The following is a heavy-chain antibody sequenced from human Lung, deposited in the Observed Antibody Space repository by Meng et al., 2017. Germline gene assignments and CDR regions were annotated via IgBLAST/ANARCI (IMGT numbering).Heavy chain of an antibody. CDR2: ISWNRGSI. CDR1: GFTFDDYA. CDR3: AKDYGQWLFDAFDI. Sequence: SLKISCAASGFTFDDYAMHWVRQAPGKGLEWVSGISWNRGSIGYADSVKGRFTISRDNAKNSLYLQMNSLRAEDMALYYCAKDYGQWLFDAFDIWDQGTMVTVSS. V-gene: IGHV3-9*03. J-gene: IGHJ3*02. D-gene: IGHD6-19*01.